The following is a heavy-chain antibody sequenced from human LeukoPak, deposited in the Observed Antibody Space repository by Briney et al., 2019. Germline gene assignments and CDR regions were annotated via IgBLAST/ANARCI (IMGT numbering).Heavy chain of an antibody. J-gene: IGHJ4*02. V-gene: IGHV3-30*03. CDR2: ISKDGSDK. D-gene: IGHD1-7*01. Sequence: GGSLRLSCAASGFTFSSSGMHWVRQAPGKGLEWVAVISKDGSDKYYPGSVRGRFTISRDNSKNTIYLQMDSLRAEDTAIYYCARDYWWNYDYWGQGTLVTASS. CDR3: ARDYWWNYDY. CDR1: GFTFSSSG.